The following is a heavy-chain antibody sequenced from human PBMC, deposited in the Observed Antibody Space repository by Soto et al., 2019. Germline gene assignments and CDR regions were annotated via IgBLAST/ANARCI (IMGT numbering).Heavy chain of an antibody. CDR1: GFTFSSYA. J-gene: IGHJ4*02. V-gene: IGHV3-30-3*01. D-gene: IGHD6-19*01. CDR3: VWGGYSSGWYYFDY. CDR2: ISYDGSNK. Sequence: QVQLVESGGGVVQPGRSLRLSCAASGFTFSSYAMHWVRQAPGKGLEWVAVISYDGSNKYYADSVKGRFTISRDNSKKTLYLQMNSLRAEDTAVYYCVWGGYSSGWYYFDYWGQGTLVTVSS.